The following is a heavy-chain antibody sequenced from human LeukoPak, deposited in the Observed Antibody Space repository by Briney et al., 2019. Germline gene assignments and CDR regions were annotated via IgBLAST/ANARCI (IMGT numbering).Heavy chain of an antibody. CDR3: ARDQSGTYCVDY. Sequence: GGSLRLSCAASGFTFSTFAIHRLGQGPGTGLECVAFISYDGSAKYYADSVKGRFTISRDSSKNTAYLQMNNLRAEDTSLYYCARDQSGTYCVDYWGQGTLVTVSS. CDR2: ISYDGSAK. CDR1: GFTFSTFA. J-gene: IGHJ4*02. D-gene: IGHD1-26*01. V-gene: IGHV3-30*04.